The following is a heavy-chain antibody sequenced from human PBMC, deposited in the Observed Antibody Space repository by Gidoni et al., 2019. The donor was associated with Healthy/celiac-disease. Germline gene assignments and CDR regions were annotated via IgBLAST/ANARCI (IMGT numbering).Heavy chain of an antibody. J-gene: IGHJ4*02. CDR3: ARAALSRTDYGDSSIFDY. CDR2: IYHSGRT. CDR1: GYSLSSGYY. Sequence: QVQLQESGPGLVKPSETLSLTCTVSGYSLSSGYYWGEIRQPPGKGLEWIGSIYHSGRTYYNPSLKSRVTISVDTSKNQFSLKLSSVTAADTAVYYCARAALSRTDYGDSSIFDYWGQGTLVTVSS. D-gene: IGHD4-17*01. V-gene: IGHV4-38-2*02.